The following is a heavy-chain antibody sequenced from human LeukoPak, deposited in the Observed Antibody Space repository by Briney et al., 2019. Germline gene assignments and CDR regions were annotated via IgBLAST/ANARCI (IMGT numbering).Heavy chain of an antibody. Sequence: KTSETLSLTCTVSGGSISSYYWSWIRQPAGKGLEWIGRIYTSGSTNYNPSLNSRVTMSVDTSKNQFSLKLSSVTAADTAVYYCASVSVAITEGGFDYWGQGTLVTVSS. CDR2: IYTSGST. V-gene: IGHV4-4*07. CDR1: GGSISSYY. CDR3: ASVSVAITEGGFDY. J-gene: IGHJ4*02. D-gene: IGHD5-12*01.